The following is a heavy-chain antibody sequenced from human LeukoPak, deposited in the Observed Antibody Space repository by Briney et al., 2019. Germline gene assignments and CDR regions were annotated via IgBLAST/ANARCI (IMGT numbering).Heavy chain of an antibody. D-gene: IGHD1-26*01. V-gene: IGHV4-39*07. J-gene: IGHJ4*02. CDR1: GGSISNSRYDWY. CDR2: IYYSGST. Sequence: SETLSLTCTVSGGSISNSRYDWYWGWTRQPPGKGLEWIGSIYYSGSTYYNSSLKSRVTISVDTSKNQFSLKLSSVTAADTAVYYCARVQPWELAYYFDYWGQGTLVTVSS. CDR3: ARVQPWELAYYFDY.